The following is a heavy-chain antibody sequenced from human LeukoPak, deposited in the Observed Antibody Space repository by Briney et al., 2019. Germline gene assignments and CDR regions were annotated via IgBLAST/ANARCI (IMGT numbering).Heavy chain of an antibody. Sequence: PGGSLRLSCAASGFTFSTYAMSWVRQAPGKGLEWVSAISGSGGSTYYADSVKGRFTISRDNSKNTLYLQMNSLRAEDTAVYYCATGQQLVSDYWGQGTLVTVSS. CDR3: ATGQQLVSDY. J-gene: IGHJ4*02. CDR1: GFTFSTYA. V-gene: IGHV3-23*01. CDR2: ISGSGGST. D-gene: IGHD6-13*01.